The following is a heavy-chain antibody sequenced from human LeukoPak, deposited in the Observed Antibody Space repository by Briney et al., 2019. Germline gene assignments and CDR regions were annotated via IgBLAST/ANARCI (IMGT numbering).Heavy chain of an antibody. CDR2: VSYEGKSQ. J-gene: IGHJ4*02. CDR3: AKERGSAYYFDS. CDR1: GFTFSNYG. V-gene: IGHV3-30*18. Sequence: PEGSLRLSCATSGFTFSNYGMHWVRQAPGKGLEWVAVVSYEGKSQYYADSVRGRFTISRDNSKNTLYLQMNSLRGEDAAVYYCAKERGSAYYFDSWGQGTLVTVSS.